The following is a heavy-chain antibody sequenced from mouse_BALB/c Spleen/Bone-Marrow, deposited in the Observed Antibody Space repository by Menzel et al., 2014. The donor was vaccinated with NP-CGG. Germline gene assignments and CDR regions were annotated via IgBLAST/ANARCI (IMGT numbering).Heavy chain of an antibody. J-gene: IGHJ2*01. CDR2: IHPGNSDT. CDR3: TTRARNNFDY. D-gene: IGHD5-1-1*01. CDR1: GYTFSNYW. Sequence: VQLKESGTVLARPGAAVKLSCKASGYTFSNYWMHWIKQRPGQGLEWIGTIHPGNSDTTYNQKFKGKAKLTAVTSTSSVYMDLSSLTNEASSFYYCTTRARNNFDYWGQGTTLTVSS. V-gene: IGHV1-5*01.